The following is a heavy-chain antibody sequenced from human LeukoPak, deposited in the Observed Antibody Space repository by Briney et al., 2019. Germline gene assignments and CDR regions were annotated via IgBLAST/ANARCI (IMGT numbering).Heavy chain of an antibody. CDR2: ISRNGGST. V-gene: IGHV3-64D*09. J-gene: IGHJ4*02. Sequence: PGGSLRLSCSASGFTFSSFAMHWVRQAPGKGLEYVAAISRNGGSTYYADSVEGRFTISRDNSKNTLYLQMSSLRAEDTAVYLCVKDLRSDFMGVLSRYLSYWGQGTLVTVSS. D-gene: IGHD2/OR15-2a*01. CDR3: VKDLRSDFMGVLSRYLSY. CDR1: GFTFSSFA.